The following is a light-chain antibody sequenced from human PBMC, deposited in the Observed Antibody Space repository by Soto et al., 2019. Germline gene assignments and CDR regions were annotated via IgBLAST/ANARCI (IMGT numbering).Light chain of an antibody. CDR3: QQYKNGWT. Sequence: EIVMTQSPATLSVSPGQRATLSCRASQSVSSNLAWDQQKPGQAPRLLMYGASTRATGIPARFSGSGSGTEFTLTISSLQSEYFALYYCQQYKNGWTFGQGTKVEIK. J-gene: IGKJ1*01. V-gene: IGKV3-15*01. CDR1: QSVSSN. CDR2: GAS.